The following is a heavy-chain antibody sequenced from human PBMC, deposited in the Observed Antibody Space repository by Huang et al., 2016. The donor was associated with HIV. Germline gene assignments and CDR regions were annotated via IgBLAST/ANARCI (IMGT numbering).Heavy chain of an antibody. CDR2: ISTNNGDT. Sequence: QVQLVQSGGEVKKPGASVKVSCKASDYTFTSYGISWGRQAPGQGLEWMGWISTNNGDTNYAQKCQGRVTMTTDTSTSTAYMELRSLRSDDTAVYYCGGSSGYWSFDYWGQGTLVTVSS. D-gene: IGHD3-22*01. J-gene: IGHJ4*02. CDR1: DYTFTSYG. CDR3: GGSSGYWSFDY. V-gene: IGHV1-18*04.